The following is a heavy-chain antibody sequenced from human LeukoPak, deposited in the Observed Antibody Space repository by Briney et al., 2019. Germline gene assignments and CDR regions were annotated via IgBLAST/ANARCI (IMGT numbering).Heavy chain of an antibody. J-gene: IGHJ4*02. CDR2: INPSGGST. D-gene: IGHD2-15*01. V-gene: IGHV1-46*01. Sequence: ASVTVSFKASGYTFTNYYMHWVRPPPAQGLEWMGLINPSGGSTSYPQKFQGRAPINRDTPTSTVSMELSSLRSDDTAVYYCAIDKIVVVVAGTRYFFAYGGEGSLVTV. CDR3: AIDKIVVVVAGTRYFFAY. CDR1: GYTFTNYY.